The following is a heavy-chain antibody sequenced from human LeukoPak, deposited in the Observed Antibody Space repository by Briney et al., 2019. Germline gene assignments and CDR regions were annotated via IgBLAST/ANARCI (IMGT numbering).Heavy chain of an antibody. CDR3: ARERQVVTASYFDY. Sequence: GGSLRHSCAASGFTFSSYSMNWVRQAPGKGLEWVSSISSSSSYIYYADSVKGRFTISRDNAKNSLYLQMNSLRAEDTAVYYCARERQVVTASYFDYWGQGTLVTVSS. D-gene: IGHD2-21*02. V-gene: IGHV3-21*01. CDR1: GFTFSSYS. J-gene: IGHJ4*02. CDR2: ISSSSSYI.